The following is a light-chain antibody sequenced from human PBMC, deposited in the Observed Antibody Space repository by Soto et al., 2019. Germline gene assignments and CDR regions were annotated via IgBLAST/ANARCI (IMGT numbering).Light chain of an antibody. V-gene: IGKV3-20*01. Sequence: EIVLTQSPGTLSLSPGERATLSCRASQSVRNSYLAWYQQKPGQAPRLLIYGASGRATGIPDRFSGSGSGTDFTLTISIVDPEDVALYYCQQYGSSPYTFGQGTKLEI. CDR2: GAS. CDR1: QSVRNSY. J-gene: IGKJ2*01. CDR3: QQYGSSPYT.